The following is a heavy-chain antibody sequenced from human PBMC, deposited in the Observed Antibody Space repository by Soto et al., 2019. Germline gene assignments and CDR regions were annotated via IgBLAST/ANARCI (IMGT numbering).Heavy chain of an antibody. V-gene: IGHV3-49*03. J-gene: IGHJ6*02. CDR3: TRVLLWFGELLRDYGMDV. CDR2: IRSKAYGGTT. D-gene: IGHD3-10*01. CDR1: GFTFGDYA. Sequence: GGSLRLSCTASGFTFGDYAMSWFRQAPGKGLEWVGFIRSKAYGGTTEYAAPVKGRFTISRDDSKSIAYLQMNSLKTVDTAVYYCTRVLLWFGELLRDYGMDVWGQGTTVTVSS.